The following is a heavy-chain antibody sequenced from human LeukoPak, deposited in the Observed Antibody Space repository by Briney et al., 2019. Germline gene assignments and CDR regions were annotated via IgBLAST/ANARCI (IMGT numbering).Heavy chain of an antibody. D-gene: IGHD2-2*02. J-gene: IGHJ5*02. Sequence: SQTLSLTCTVSGGSISSGSYYWRWIRQPAGKGLEWIGRIYTSGSTNYNPSLKSRVTISVDTSKNQFSLKQSSVTAADTAVYYCASELVPAAIAPENWFDPWGQETLVTVSS. CDR1: GGSISSGSYY. CDR2: IYTSGST. CDR3: ASELVPAAIAPENWFDP. V-gene: IGHV4-61*02.